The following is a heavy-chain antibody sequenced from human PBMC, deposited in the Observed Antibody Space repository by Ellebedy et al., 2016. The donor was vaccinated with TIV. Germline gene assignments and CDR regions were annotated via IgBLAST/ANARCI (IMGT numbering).Heavy chain of an antibody. CDR1: GFRFSSFG. V-gene: IGHV3-30*18. Sequence: GESLKISXAVSGFRFSSFGMHWVRQAQGKGLECVALISHDGNNIDYADSVKGRFTISRDNSKNTLFLQMNSLRADDTAIYYCAKGYYDSGAWGQGTLVTVSS. CDR3: AKGYYDSGA. CDR2: ISHDGNNI. D-gene: IGHD3-22*01. J-gene: IGHJ1*01.